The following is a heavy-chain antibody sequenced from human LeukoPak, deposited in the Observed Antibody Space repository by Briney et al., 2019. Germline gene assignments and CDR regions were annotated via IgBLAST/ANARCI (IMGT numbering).Heavy chain of an antibody. J-gene: IGHJ5*02. D-gene: IGHD5-18*01. V-gene: IGHV4-31*03. CDR2: IYYSGST. Sequence: PSQTLSLTCTVSGGSISSGGYYWSWIRQHPGKGLEWIGYIYYSGSTYYNPSLKSRVTISVDTSKNQFSLKLSSVTAADTAVYYCARGSPGAMVSWFDPWGQGTLVTVSS. CDR3: ARGSPGAMVSWFDP. CDR1: GGSISSGGYY.